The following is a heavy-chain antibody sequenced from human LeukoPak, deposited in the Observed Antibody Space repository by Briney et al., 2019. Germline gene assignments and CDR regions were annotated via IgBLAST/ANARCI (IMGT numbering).Heavy chain of an antibody. D-gene: IGHD2-15*01. V-gene: IGHV3-21*01. J-gene: IGHJ1*01. CDR1: VFTFSDYS. CDR2: ISSRSSYI. Sequence: GGSLRLSCAASVFTFSDYSMNWVRQAPGKGLEGVSSISSRSSYIYYADSVKGRFTISRDNAKNSLYLQMKRLRAEDTAVYYCATDPLGYCTGGSCYRGYFQYWGQGTLVTVSS. CDR3: ATDPLGYCTGGSCYRGYFQY.